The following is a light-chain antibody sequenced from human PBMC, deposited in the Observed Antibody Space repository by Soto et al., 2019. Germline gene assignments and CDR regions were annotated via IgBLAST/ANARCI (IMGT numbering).Light chain of an antibody. CDR1: QSVSSN. CDR3: QQYSNWPPWT. CDR2: GAS. J-gene: IGKJ1*01. V-gene: IGKV3-15*01. Sequence: IVMTQSTATLSLSHGERATLSCRASQSVSSNLAWYQQKPGQAPRLLIYGASTRATGIPARFSGSGSGTEFTLTISSLQSEDFAVYSCQQYSNWPPWTFGQGTKVDI.